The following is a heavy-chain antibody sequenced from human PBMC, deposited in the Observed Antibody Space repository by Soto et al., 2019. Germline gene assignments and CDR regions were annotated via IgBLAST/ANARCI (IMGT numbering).Heavy chain of an antibody. Sequence: QVQLQESGPGLVKPSQTLSLTCTVSGGPVINGDSYLNWIRQHPEKGLEWMGYINYRGTTNYNAALKSRILISVDTAKKQFSLRLTSVTAADTAVYYCARDAPGAAPYWGQGTLVTVSS. CDR1: GGPVINGDSY. CDR3: ARDAPGAAPY. D-gene: IGHD6-13*01. J-gene: IGHJ4*02. V-gene: IGHV4-31*03. CDR2: INYRGTT.